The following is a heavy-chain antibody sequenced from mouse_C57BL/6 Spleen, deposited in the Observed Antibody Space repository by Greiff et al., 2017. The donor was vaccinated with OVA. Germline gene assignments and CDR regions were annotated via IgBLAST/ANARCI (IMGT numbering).Heavy chain of an antibody. CDR2: INPGSGGT. J-gene: IGHJ4*01. CDR3: ARALITTVVAKDYAMDY. D-gene: IGHD1-1*01. V-gene: IGHV1-54*01. Sequence: VHLVESGAELVRPGTSVKVSCKASGYAFTNYLIEWVKQRPGQGLEWIGVINPGSGGTNYNEKFKGKATLTADKSSSTAYMQLSSLTSEDSAVYFCARALITTVVAKDYAMDYWGQGTSVTVSS. CDR1: GYAFTNYL.